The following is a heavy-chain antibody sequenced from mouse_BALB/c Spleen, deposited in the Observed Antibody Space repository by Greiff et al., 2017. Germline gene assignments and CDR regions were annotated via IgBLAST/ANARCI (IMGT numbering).Heavy chain of an antibody. CDR2: IDPENGDT. J-gene: IGHJ4*01. V-gene: IGHV14-4*02. CDR1: GFNIKDYY. CDR3: ARSKGAMDY. Sequence: VQLKQSGAELVRSGASVKLSCTASGFNIKDYYMHWVKQRPEQGLEWIGWIDPENGDTEYAPKFQGKATMTADKSSSTAYMQLSSLTSEDSAVYYCARSKGAMDYWGQGTSVTVSS.